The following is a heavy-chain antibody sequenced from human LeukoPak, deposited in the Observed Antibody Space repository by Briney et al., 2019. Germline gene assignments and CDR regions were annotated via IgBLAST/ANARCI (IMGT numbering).Heavy chain of an antibody. D-gene: IGHD4-17*01. V-gene: IGHV3-43D*03. J-gene: IGHJ4*02. CDR3: AEGTLGDYRAGPDY. Sequence: GGSLRLSCAASGFTFDDYAMHWVRQVPGKGLEWVSFISWDGGSTYYADSVKGRFTISRDNSKNSLYLQMNSLRAEDTALYYCAEGTLGDYRAGPDYWGRGTLVTVSS. CDR1: GFTFDDYA. CDR2: ISWDGGST.